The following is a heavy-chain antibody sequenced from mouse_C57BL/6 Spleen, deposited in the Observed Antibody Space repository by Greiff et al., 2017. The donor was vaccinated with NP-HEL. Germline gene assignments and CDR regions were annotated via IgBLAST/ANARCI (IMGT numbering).Heavy chain of an antibody. CDR3: TGPYYGYDGYYFDY. Sequence: EVKLVESGGGLVQPGGSMKLSCVASGFTFSNYWMNWVRQSPEKGLEWVAQIRLKSDNYATHYAESVKGRFTISRDDSKSSVYLQMNNLRAEDTGIYYCTGPYYGYDGYYFDYWGQGTTLTVSS. D-gene: IGHD2-2*01. CDR2: IRLKSDNYAT. V-gene: IGHV6-3*01. J-gene: IGHJ2*01. CDR1: GFTFSNYW.